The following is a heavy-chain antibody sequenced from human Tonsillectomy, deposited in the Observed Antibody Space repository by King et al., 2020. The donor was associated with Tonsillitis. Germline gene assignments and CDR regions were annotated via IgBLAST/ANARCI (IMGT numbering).Heavy chain of an antibody. CDR1: GYSFTSYW. CDR3: ATRYYYDSSGPDINYYYYMDV. Sequence: QLVQSGAEVKKPGESLRISCKGSGYSFTSYWINWVRQMPGKGLEWMGRIDPSDSYTNYSPSFQGHVTISADKSISTAYLQWSCLKASDTAMYYCATRYYYDSSGPDINYYYYMDVWGKGTTVTVSS. J-gene: IGHJ6*03. CDR2: IDPSDSYT. V-gene: IGHV5-10-1*03. D-gene: IGHD3-22*01.